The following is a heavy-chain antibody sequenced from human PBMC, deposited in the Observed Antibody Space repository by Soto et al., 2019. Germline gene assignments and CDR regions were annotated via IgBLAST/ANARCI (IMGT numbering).Heavy chain of an antibody. D-gene: IGHD6-13*01. V-gene: IGHV1-69*04. CDR2: IIAILGIA. CDR3: ARDVGSSWYWFDP. CDR1: GFPFNSYG. J-gene: IGHJ5*02. Sequence: GASLKVSLKASGFPFNSYGISWGRQAPGQGLEWMGWIIAILGIANYAQKFQGRVTITADKSTSTAYMELSSLRSEDTAVYYCARDVGSSWYWFDPWGQGTLVTVSS.